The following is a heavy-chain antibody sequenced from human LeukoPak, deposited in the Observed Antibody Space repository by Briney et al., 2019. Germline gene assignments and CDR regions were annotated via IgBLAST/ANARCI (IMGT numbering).Heavy chain of an antibody. CDR3: AKEGGGYDDDVWESFIYH. D-gene: IGHD3-16*01. J-gene: IGHJ5*02. V-gene: IGHV3-74*01. CDR2: ITPDGSGT. CDR1: AFTFSGYW. Sequence: GGSLRLSCSASAFTFSGYWVHWVRQTPGKGLVWLSRITPDGSGTSYADSVKGRFTIPRDNAKNTLYLQMNSLSAEDTAIYYCAKEGGGYDDDVWESFIYHWGQGPLVTVSS.